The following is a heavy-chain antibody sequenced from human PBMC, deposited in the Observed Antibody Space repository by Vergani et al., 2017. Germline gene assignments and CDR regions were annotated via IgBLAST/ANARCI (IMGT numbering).Heavy chain of an antibody. D-gene: IGHD2-2*02. V-gene: IGHV3-48*01. J-gene: IGHJ3*02. Sequence: EVQLVESGGGLVQPGGSLRLSCAASGFTFSSYSMNWVRQAPGKGLEWVSYISSSSSTIYYADSVKGRFTISRDNAKNSLYLQMNSLRVEDTAVYYCARDCSSTSCYKAFDIWGQGTMVTVSS. CDR3: ARDCSSTSCYKAFDI. CDR2: ISSSSSTI. CDR1: GFTFSSYS.